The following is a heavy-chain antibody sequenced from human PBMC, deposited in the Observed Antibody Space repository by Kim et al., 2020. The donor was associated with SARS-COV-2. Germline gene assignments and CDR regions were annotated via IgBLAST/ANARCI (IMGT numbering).Heavy chain of an antibody. V-gene: IGHV3-7*03. CDR2: IKEDGSEN. D-gene: IGHD2-15*01. CDR1: GFTFSSFW. J-gene: IGHJ4*02. Sequence: GGSLRLSCAASGFTFSSFWMSWVRQAPGKGLEWVANIKEDGSENYYVGSVKGRFTISRDNAKNSLYLQMNSLRAEDTAVYYCAVTPRSAAFDYLCQGPLVTVSS. CDR3: AVTPRSAAFDY.